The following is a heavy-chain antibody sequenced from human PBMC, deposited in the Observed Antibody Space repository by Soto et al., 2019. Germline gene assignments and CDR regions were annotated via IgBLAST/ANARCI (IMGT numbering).Heavy chain of an antibody. CDR3: ARAGAVVTYAFDI. Sequence: SVKVSCKASGGTFSSYAISWLRQAPGQGLEWMGGIIPIFGTANYAQKFQGRVTITADKSTSTAYMELSSLRSEDTAVYYCARAGAVVTYAFDIWGQGTMVTVSS. D-gene: IGHD2-15*01. CDR1: GGTFSSYA. CDR2: IIPIFGTA. J-gene: IGHJ3*02. V-gene: IGHV1-69*06.